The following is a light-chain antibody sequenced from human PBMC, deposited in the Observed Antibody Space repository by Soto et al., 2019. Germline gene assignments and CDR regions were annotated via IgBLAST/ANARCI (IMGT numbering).Light chain of an antibody. V-gene: IGKV1-5*03. J-gene: IGKJ1*01. CDR2: KAS. CDR1: QSISSW. CDR3: QQYNALWT. Sequence: DIQMTQSPSTLSASVGDRVTITCRASQSISSWLAWYQQKPGKAPKLLIYKASSLESGVPSRFSGSGSGTEFTLTISSLQPDDFATYYCQQYNALWTFGQGTQVDIK.